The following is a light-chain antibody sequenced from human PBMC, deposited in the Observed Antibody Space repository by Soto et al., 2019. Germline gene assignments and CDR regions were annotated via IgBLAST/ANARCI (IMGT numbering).Light chain of an antibody. CDR1: QGIRNY. J-gene: IGKJ3*01. V-gene: IGKV1-27*01. CDR2: AAS. CDR3: QRYKSAPT. Sequence: IQLTQSPSSLSSSVRDRVTITCRASQGIRNYLAWYQQKPGKVPKLLIYAASTLQSGVPSRFSGSGSGTDFTLTISSLQPEDVATYYCQRYKSAPTFGPGTKVDIK.